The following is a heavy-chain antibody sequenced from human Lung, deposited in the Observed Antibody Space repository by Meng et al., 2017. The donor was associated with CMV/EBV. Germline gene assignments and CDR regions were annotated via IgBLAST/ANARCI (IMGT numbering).Heavy chain of an antibody. CDR3: ARGRSNWNDYPFVY. CDR2: INHSGST. J-gene: IGHJ4*02. CDR1: GGSFSGYY. V-gene: IGHV4-34*01. D-gene: IGHD1-1*01. Sequence: SCAVYGGSFSGYYWSWIRQPPGKGLEWIGEINHSGSTNYNPSLESRVTISGDTSKNHFSLMLSSMTAADTAVYYCARGRSNWNDYPFVYWGQGTLVTVSS.